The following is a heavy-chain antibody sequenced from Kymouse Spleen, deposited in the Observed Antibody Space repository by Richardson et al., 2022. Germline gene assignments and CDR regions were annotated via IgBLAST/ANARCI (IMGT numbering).Heavy chain of an antibody. CDR3: APGITGTTSDFDY. J-gene: IGHJ4*02. V-gene: IGHV4-34*01. D-gene: IGHD1-7*01. CDR2: INHSGST. CDR1: GGSFSGYY. Sequence: QVQLQQWGAGLLKPSETLSLTCAVYGGSFSGYYWSWIRQPPGKGLEWIGEINHSGSTNYNPSLKSRVTISVDTSKNQFSLKLSSVTAADTAVYYCAPGITGTTSDFDYWGQGTLVTVSS.